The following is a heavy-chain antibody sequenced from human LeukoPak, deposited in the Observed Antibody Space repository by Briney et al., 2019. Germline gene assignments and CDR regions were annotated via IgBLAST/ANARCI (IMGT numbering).Heavy chain of an antibody. CDR2: INAGNGNT. J-gene: IGHJ4*02. D-gene: IGHD6-13*01. CDR1: GGTFSSYA. V-gene: IGHV1-3*01. CDR3: ARGSRQLVLGY. Sequence: ASVKVSCKASGGTFSSYAISWVRQAPGQRLEWMGRINAGNGNTKYSQKFQGRVTITRDTSASTAYMELSSLRSEDTAVYYCARGSRQLVLGYWGQGTLVTVSS.